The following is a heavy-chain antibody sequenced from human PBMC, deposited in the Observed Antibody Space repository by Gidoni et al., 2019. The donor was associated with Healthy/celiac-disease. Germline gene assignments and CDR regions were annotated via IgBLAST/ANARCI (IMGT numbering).Heavy chain of an antibody. V-gene: IGHV4-39*01. CDR1: GGSISSSSYY. CDR2: IYYSGST. CDR3: ARPDQEEYYFDY. J-gene: IGHJ4*02. Sequence: QLQLQESGPGLVKPSETLSLTCTVSGGSISSSSYYWGWIRQPPGKGLEWIGSIYYSGSTYYNLSLKSRVTISVDTSKNQFSLKLSSVTAADTAVYYCARPDQEEYYFDYWGQGTLVTVSS. D-gene: IGHD3-10*01.